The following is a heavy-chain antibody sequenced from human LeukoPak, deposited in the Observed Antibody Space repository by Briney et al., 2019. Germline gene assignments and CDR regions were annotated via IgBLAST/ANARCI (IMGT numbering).Heavy chain of an antibody. CDR2: IRYDGSNK. D-gene: IGHD6-19*01. J-gene: IGHJ4*02. V-gene: IGHV3-30*02. CDR3: AKPHRDSSGSFDC. CDR1: GFTFSSYG. Sequence: GGSLRLSCAASGFTFSSYGMHWVRQAPGKGLEWVAFIRYDGSNKYYIDSVKGRFTISRDNSKNTLYLQMNNLRAEDTAVYYCAKPHRDSSGSFDCWGQGTLVTVSS.